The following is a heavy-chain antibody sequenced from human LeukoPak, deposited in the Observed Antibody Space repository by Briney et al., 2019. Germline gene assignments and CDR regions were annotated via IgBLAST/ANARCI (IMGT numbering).Heavy chain of an antibody. CDR2: INPNSGGT. CDR3: ARDLGNYQLRKNWFDP. V-gene: IGHV1-2*02. J-gene: IGHJ5*02. CDR1: GYNFIANY. Sequence: GASVKVSCKASGYNFIANYMQWVRQAPGQGLEWMGWINPNSGGTNYAQKFRGRVTMTRDTSISTAYMELSSLRSDDTAVYYCARDLGNYQLRKNWFDPWGQGTLVTVSS. D-gene: IGHD4-11*01.